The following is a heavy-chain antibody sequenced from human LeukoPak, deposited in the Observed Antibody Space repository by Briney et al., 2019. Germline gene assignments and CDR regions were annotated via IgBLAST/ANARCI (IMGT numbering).Heavy chain of an antibody. J-gene: IGHJ5*01. CDR3: TAGLGQCDLDS. Sequence: TGGSLILSCAASGFSFNNAWMSWVRQAPAKGPEWVCRIKSETDGATIDYAAPMRGSVTISSDDSENTLYLPMSSLTTEDTAVYYCTAGLGQCDLDSWGQGILVTVSS. CDR1: GFSFNNAW. CDR2: IKSETDGATI. V-gene: IGHV3-15*01.